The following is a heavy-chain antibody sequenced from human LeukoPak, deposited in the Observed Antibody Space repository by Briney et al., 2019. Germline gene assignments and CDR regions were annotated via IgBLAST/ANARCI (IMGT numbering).Heavy chain of an antibody. CDR1: GFTFSSYA. D-gene: IGHD5-18*01. Sequence: GGSLRLSCAASGFTFSSYAMSRVRQAPGKGLEWVSAISGSGGSTYYADSVKGRFTISRDNSKNTLYLQMNSLRAEDTAVYYCARVGPYSYGYGVVYYFDYWGQGTLVTVSS. CDR3: ARVGPYSYGYGVVYYFDY. J-gene: IGHJ4*02. V-gene: IGHV3-23*01. CDR2: ISGSGGST.